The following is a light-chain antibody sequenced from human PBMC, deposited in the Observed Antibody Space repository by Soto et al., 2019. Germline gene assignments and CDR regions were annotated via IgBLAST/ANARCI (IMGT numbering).Light chain of an antibody. Sequence: DIQMTHSPSTLSASVGDRVTITCRASQSISSWLAWYQQKPGKAPNLLIYKASSLESGVPSRFSGSGSGTEFTLTISSLQPDDFATYYCQHYNSYPLTFGQGTKVEIK. CDR2: KAS. V-gene: IGKV1-5*03. J-gene: IGKJ1*01. CDR3: QHYNSYPLT. CDR1: QSISSW.